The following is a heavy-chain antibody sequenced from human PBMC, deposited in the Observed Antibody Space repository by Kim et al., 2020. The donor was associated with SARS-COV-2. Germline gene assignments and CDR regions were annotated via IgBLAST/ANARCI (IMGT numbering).Heavy chain of an antibody. Sequence: STYYAASVKGRFTISRDNSKSTLYLQMNSLRVEDTAMYYCVGDRDASWGQGTLVTVSS. CDR2: ST. V-gene: IGHV3-23*01. CDR3: VGDRDAS. J-gene: IGHJ5*02.